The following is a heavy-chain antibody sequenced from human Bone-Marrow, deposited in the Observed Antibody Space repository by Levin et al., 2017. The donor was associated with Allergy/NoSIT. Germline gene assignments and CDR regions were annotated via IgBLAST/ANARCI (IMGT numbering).Heavy chain of an antibody. V-gene: IGHV3-30*18. J-gene: IGHJ4*02. CDR1: GFTFSSYG. Sequence: GESLKISCAASGFTFSSYGMHWVRQAPGKGLEWVAVISYDGSNKYYADSVKGRFTISRDNSKNTLYLQMNSLRAEDTAVYYCAKFPVGSTVVSPSYGGYWGQGTLVTVSS. D-gene: IGHD4-23*01. CDR2: ISYDGSNK. CDR3: AKFPVGSTVVSPSYGGY.